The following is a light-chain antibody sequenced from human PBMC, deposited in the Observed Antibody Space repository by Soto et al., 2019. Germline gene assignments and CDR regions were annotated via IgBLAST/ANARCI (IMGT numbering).Light chain of an antibody. CDR1: QSVSSN. V-gene: IGKV3-15*01. Sequence: EIVMTQSPATLSVSPGERATLSCRASQSVSSNLAWYQQKPGQAPRLLIYGASTRATGISARFSGSRSGTEFTLTISRLQSEDFAVYYFQQYNNWPPTLGQGKRQEIK. J-gene: IGKJ5*01. CDR3: QQYNNWPPT. CDR2: GAS.